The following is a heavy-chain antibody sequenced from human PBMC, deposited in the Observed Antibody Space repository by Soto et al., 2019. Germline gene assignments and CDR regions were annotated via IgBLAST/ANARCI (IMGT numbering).Heavy chain of an antibody. V-gene: IGHV3-23*01. Sequence: EVQLLESGGGLVQPGGSLRLSCAASGFTFSSYAMSWVRQAPGKGLEWVSAISGSGGSTYYADSVKGRFTISRDNSKNTLYLQRNSLRPEDTAVYYCAKGGGPYSSGWYFDYWGQGTLVTVPS. J-gene: IGHJ4*02. CDR2: ISGSGGST. CDR3: AKGGGPYSSGWYFDY. D-gene: IGHD6-19*01. CDR1: GFTFSSYA.